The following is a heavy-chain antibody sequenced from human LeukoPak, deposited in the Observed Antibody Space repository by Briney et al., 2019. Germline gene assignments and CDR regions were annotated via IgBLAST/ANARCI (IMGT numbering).Heavy chain of an antibody. J-gene: IGHJ5*02. V-gene: IGHV4-4*02. CDR2: IYHSGST. Sequence: GSLRLSCAASGFTFSTYSMNWVRQPPGKGLEWIGEIYHSGSTNYNPSLKSRVTISVDKSKNQFSLKLSSVTAADTAVYYCARLRNWFDPWGQGTLVTVSS. CDR1: GFTFSTYSM. CDR3: ARLRNWFDP.